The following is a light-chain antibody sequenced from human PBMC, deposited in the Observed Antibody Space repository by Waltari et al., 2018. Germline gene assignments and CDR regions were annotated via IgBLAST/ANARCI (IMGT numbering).Light chain of an antibody. Sequence: QSALTQPASVSGSPGQSIAIPCTGTTTDVGGYNYVSWYQQHPGKAPKLLIYDVTNRPSGVSNRFAGSKSGNTASLTISGLQAEDEADYYCSSFRSDHTYVFGSGTEVTVL. CDR2: DVT. V-gene: IGLV2-14*03. J-gene: IGLJ1*01. CDR3: SSFRSDHTYV. CDR1: TTDVGGYNY.